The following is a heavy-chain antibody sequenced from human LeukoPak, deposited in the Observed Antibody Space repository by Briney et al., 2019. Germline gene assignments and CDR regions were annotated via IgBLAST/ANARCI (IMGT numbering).Heavy chain of an antibody. CDR3: ARDRDFWSGQTPFDP. D-gene: IGHD3-3*01. CDR2: IIPIFGTA. V-gene: IGHV1-69*13. J-gene: IGHJ5*02. CDR1: GGTFSSYA. Sequence: GASVKVSCKASGGTFSSYAISWVRQAPGQGLEWMGGIIPIFGTANYAQKFQGRVTITADEPTSTAYMELSSLRSEDTAVYYCARDRDFWSGQTPFDPWGQGTLVTVSS.